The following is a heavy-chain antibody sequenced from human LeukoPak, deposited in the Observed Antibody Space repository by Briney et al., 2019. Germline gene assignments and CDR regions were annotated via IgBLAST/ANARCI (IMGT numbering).Heavy chain of an antibody. CDR1: GGSISSSSYY. Sequence: SETLPLTCTVSGGSISSSSYYWGWTRQPPGKGLEWIGNIYYSGSTYYNPSLKSRVTISVDTSKNQFSLKLSSVTAADTAVYYCARQDYGDYAFDYWGQGTLVTVSS. D-gene: IGHD4-17*01. J-gene: IGHJ4*02. V-gene: IGHV4-39*01. CDR2: IYYSGST. CDR3: ARQDYGDYAFDY.